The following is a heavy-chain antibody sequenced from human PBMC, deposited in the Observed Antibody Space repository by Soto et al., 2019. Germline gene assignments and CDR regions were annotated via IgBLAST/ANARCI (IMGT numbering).Heavy chain of an antibody. Sequence: QVQLVESGGGVVQPGRSLRLSCAASGFTFSSYGIHWVRQAPGKGLEWVAVISHDGSNKYYADSVKGRFTVSGDNSKNTLYLQMNSLRAEDTAVYYCASRGTSDLDAFDIWGQGTMVTVSS. V-gene: IGHV3-30*03. CDR3: ASRGTSDLDAFDI. CDR1: GFTFSSYG. CDR2: ISHDGSNK. D-gene: IGHD2-2*01. J-gene: IGHJ3*02.